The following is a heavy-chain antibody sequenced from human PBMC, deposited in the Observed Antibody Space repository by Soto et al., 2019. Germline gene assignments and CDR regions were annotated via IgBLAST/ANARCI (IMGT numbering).Heavy chain of an antibody. V-gene: IGHV4-39*01. J-gene: IGHJ3*02. D-gene: IGHD4-4*01. CDR2: IYYSGST. Sequence: KTSETLSLTCTVSGGSISSSSYYWGWIRQPPGKGLEWIGSIYYSGSTYYNPSLKSRVTISVDTSKNQFSLKLSSVTAADTAVYYCARPTPIDYSNPDAFDIWGQGTMVTVSS. CDR3: ARPTPIDYSNPDAFDI. CDR1: GGSISSSSYY.